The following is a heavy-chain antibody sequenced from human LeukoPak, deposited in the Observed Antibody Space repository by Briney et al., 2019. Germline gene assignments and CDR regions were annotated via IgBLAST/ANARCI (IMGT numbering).Heavy chain of an antibody. D-gene: IGHD7-27*01. J-gene: IGHJ4*02. CDR2: INPNSGGT. Sequence: ASVKVSCKASGYTFTGYYMHWVRQAPGQGLEWMGWINPNSGGTNYAQKFQGRVTMTRDTSISTAYMELSRLRSDDTAVYYCAREVGVTGSAYYFDYWGQGTLVTVSS. V-gene: IGHV1-2*02. CDR1: GYTFTGYY. CDR3: AREVGVTGSAYYFDY.